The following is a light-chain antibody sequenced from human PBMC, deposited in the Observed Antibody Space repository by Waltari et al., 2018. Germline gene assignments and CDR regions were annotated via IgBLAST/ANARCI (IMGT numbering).Light chain of an antibody. CDR2: GKN. CDR1: SLRNYY. J-gene: IGLJ2*01. Sequence: SSELTQDPAVSVALGQTVRITCQGDSLRNYYASWYQQNPGQAPILVIYGKNNRPSGIPDRFSGSSSGNTACLTITGAQAEDEADYYCNSRDSSGNHYVVFGGGTKLTVL. CDR3: NSRDSSGNHYVV. V-gene: IGLV3-19*01.